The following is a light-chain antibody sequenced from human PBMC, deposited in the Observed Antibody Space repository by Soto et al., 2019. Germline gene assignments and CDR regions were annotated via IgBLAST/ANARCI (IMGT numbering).Light chain of an antibody. J-gene: IGKJ5*01. CDR3: QQCGRIRT. Sequence: VLKQSAGTLSLSQGESVTLSCRASQRFXSSYLAWYPQKPGQAPRLPIDGASTRATGIPDRFSGSGSGTDFTITISRLEPEDFAVYYCQQCGRIRTFGQGTRLEIK. V-gene: IGKV3-20*01. CDR2: GAS. CDR1: QRFXSSY.